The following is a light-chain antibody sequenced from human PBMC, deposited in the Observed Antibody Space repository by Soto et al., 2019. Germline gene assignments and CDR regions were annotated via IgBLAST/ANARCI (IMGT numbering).Light chain of an antibody. CDR1: SSDVGRYNL. CDR3: CSYAGTSTYV. CDR2: EVS. Sequence: ALTQPASVSGSPGQSITISCTGGSSDVGRYNLVSWYQQHPGKAPKLMIYEVSKRPSGVSSRFSGSKSGNTASLTISGLQAEDEADYYCCSYAGTSTYVFGTGTKVTVL. V-gene: IGLV2-23*02. J-gene: IGLJ1*01.